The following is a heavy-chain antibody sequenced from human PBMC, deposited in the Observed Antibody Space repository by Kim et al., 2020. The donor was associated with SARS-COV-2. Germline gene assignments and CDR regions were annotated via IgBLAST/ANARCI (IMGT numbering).Heavy chain of an antibody. CDR1: GFPFTRHS. CDR3: AKNDLVRDNYGA. CDR2: IGNTGIST. D-gene: IGHD5-18*01. V-gene: IGHV3-23*05. Sequence: GGSLRLSCAASGFPFTRHSITWVRQAPGKGLDWVAGIGNTGISTDYADSVKGRFTISRDNSKNMAYLQMNSLRVEDTAVYYCAKNDLVRDNYGAWGHGILVTVSS. J-gene: IGHJ4*03.